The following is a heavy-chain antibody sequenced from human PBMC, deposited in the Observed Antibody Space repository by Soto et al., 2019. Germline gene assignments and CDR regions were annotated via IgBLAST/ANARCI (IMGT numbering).Heavy chain of an antibody. J-gene: IGHJ2*01. CDR3: AKETRLEGKDWYFDF. D-gene: IGHD2-2*01. CDR1: GFTFSRHG. CDR2: ISFDGSNQ. V-gene: IGHV3-30*18. Sequence: QVQLVESGGGVAQPGRSLRLSCAASGFTFSRHGMHWVRQAPGKGLEWVTVISFDGSNQYYADSVKDRFTISRDNSKNTLYLQMNSRRTEDTAMYYCAKETRLEGKDWYFDFWGRGTQVTVSS.